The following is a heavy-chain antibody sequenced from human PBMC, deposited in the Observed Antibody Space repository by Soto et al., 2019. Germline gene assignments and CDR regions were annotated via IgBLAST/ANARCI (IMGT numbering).Heavy chain of an antibody. CDR3: ARTTAGFDS. J-gene: IGHJ4*02. CDR1: GFTFSSFW. Sequence: GGSLRLSCAASGFTFSSFWVSWVRQAPGKGLQWVANIVQDGSETHYEDSVKGRFTISRDNAKNSLYLQMNSLRVEDTAVYYCARTTAGFDSWGQGTLVTVSS. CDR2: IVQDGSET. V-gene: IGHV3-7*01. D-gene: IGHD6-13*01.